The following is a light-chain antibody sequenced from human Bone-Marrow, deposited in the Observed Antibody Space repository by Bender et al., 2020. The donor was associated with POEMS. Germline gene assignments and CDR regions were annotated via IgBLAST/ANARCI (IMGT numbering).Light chain of an antibody. CDR2: KDS. Sequence: AARITCSGDALPKQYAYWYQQKPGQAPVLVIYKDSERPSGIPERFSGSSSGTTVTLTISGVQAEDEADYYCQSADSSGPYRVFGGGTKLTVL. CDR3: QSADSSGPYRV. V-gene: IGLV3-25*03. J-gene: IGLJ3*02. CDR1: ALPKQY.